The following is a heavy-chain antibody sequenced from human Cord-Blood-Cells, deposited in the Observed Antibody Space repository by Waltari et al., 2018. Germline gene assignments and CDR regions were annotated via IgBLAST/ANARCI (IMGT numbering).Heavy chain of an antibody. V-gene: IGHV1-3*01. CDR2: INAGNGNT. CDR1: GYTFTSYA. J-gene: IGHJ3*02. CDR3: ARDIAAAGDAFDI. Sequence: QVQLVQSGAEVKKPGASVKVSCKAFGYTFTSYAMHWVRQAPGQRLEWMGWINAGNGNTKYSQKFQGRVTITRDTSASTAYMELSSLRSEDTAVYYCARDIAAAGDAFDIWGQGTMVTVSS. D-gene: IGHD6-13*01.